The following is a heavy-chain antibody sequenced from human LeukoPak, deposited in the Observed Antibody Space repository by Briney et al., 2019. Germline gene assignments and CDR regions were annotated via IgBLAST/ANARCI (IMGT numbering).Heavy chain of an antibody. CDR1: GFTFSSGY. Sequence: GGSLRLSCAVSGFTFSSGYMHWVRQPPGKGPVSVSRISSDGSNTIYADSVKGRFTISGDDARNTLYLQMNSRGVAGTGVYCCGRISGGGVYWGQGTLVTVSS. V-gene: IGHV3-74*01. CDR3: GRISGGGVY. D-gene: IGHD3-10*01. J-gene: IGHJ4*02. CDR2: ISSDGSNT.